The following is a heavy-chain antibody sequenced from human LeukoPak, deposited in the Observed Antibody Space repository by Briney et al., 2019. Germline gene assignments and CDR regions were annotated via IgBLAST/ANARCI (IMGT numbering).Heavy chain of an antibody. CDR3: ARRLTQYDCFDP. Sequence: SQTLSLTCAISGDSVSSNSVTWNWIRQSPSRGLEWLGRAYYRSTWYNDYAVSVRGRITVNPDTSKNQFSLHLNSVAPEDTAVYYCARRLTQYDCFDPWGQGILVTVSS. V-gene: IGHV6-1*01. D-gene: IGHD2-2*01. CDR1: GDSVSSNSVT. J-gene: IGHJ5*02. CDR2: AYYRSTWYN.